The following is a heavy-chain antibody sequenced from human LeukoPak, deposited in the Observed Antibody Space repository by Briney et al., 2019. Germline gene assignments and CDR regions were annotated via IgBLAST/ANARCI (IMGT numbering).Heavy chain of an antibody. CDR2: INWDGYST. CDR1: GFIFDDYG. J-gene: IGHJ5*01. D-gene: IGHD4/OR15-4a*01. Sequence: GGSLRLSCAASGFIFDDYGMTWVRQGPGKGLEWVSGINWDGYSTDYADSVRGRFTISRDNAKSTLYLQMNSLRPEDTALYYCVRDLRTDYAFDSWGQGTLVTVSS. V-gene: IGHV3-20*04. CDR3: VRDLRTDYAFDS.